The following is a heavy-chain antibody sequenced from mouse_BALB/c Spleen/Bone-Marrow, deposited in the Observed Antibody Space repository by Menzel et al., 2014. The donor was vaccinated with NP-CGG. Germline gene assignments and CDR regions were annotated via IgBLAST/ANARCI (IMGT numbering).Heavy chain of an antibody. CDR2: IDPANGNT. D-gene: IGHD2-3*01. V-gene: IGHV14-3*02. CDR1: GFNIKDTY. Sequence: EVQLQESGAELVKPGASVKLSCTASGFNIKDTYMHWVKQRPEQGLEWIGRIDPANGNTKYDPKFQGKATITADTSSNTALLHLSSLTSEDTAVYYCANDWFAYWGQGTLVTVSA. CDR3: ANDWFAY. J-gene: IGHJ3*01.